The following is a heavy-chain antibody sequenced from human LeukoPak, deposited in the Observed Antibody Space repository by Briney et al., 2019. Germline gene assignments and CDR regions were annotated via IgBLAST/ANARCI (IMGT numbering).Heavy chain of an antibody. J-gene: IGHJ6*02. CDR2: IYYSGST. Sequence: SETLSLPCTVSGGSISSYYWSWIRQPPGKGLEWIGYIYYSGSTNYNPSLKSRVTISVDTSKNQFSLKLSSVTAADTAVYYCARLLRKTRKYQLPGTYSYHYGMDVWGQGTTVTVSS. V-gene: IGHV4-59*08. CDR3: ARLLRKTRKYQLPGTYSYHYGMDV. CDR1: GGSISSYY. D-gene: IGHD2-2*01.